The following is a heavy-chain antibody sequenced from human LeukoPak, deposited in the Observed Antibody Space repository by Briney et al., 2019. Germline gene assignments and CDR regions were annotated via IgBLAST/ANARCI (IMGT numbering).Heavy chain of an antibody. D-gene: IGHD6-13*01. V-gene: IGHV4-39*01. Sequence: PSETLSLTCTVSGGSISSSSYYWGWIRQPPGKGLEWIGSIFFSGSTYYNPSLKSRVTLSVDTSKNQLSLKLSSVTAADTAVYYCARHELSSSWYSWYFDLWGRGTLVTVSS. CDR1: GGSISSSSYY. CDR3: ARHELSSSWYSWYFDL. CDR2: IFFSGST. J-gene: IGHJ2*01.